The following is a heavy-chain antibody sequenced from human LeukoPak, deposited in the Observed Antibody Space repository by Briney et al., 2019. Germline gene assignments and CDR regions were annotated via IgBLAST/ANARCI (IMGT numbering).Heavy chain of an antibody. D-gene: IGHD3/OR15-3a*01. J-gene: IGHJ4*02. CDR2: ISWNSGSI. Sequence: GGSLRLSCAASGFTFDDYAMHWVRQAPGKGLEWVSGISWNSGSIGYADSVKGRFTISRDNAKNSLYLQMNSLRAVDTALYYCAKDIMRRGLGLVDYWGQGTLVTVSS. CDR3: AKDIMRRGLGLVDY. V-gene: IGHV3-9*01. CDR1: GFTFDDYA.